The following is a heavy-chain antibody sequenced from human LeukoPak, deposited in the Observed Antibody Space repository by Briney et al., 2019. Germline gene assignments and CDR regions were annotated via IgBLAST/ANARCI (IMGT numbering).Heavy chain of an antibody. CDR1: GGSISSGSYY. CDR2: IYTSGCT. D-gene: IGHD1-26*01. Sequence: PSETLSLTCTVSGGSISSGSYYWSWIRQPAGKGREWIGRIYTSGCTNYNPSLKSRVTISVDTSKNQFSLKLSSVTAADTAVYYCAREAGELLGAFDIWGQGTMVTVSS. J-gene: IGHJ3*02. CDR3: AREAGELLGAFDI. V-gene: IGHV4-61*02.